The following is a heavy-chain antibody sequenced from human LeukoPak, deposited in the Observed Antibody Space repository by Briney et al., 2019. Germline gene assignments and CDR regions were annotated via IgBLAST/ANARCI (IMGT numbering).Heavy chain of an antibody. J-gene: IGHJ6*02. CDR2: IGAYNGNT. Sequence: GASVKVSCKASGYTFTSYGISWVRQAPGQGLEWMGWIGAYNGNTNYAQKLQGRVTMTTDTSTSTAYMELRSLRSDDTAVYYCARDPRGLRYFDWLHYYGMDVWGQGTTVTVSS. CDR3: ARDPRGLRYFDWLHYYGMDV. CDR1: GYTFTSYG. V-gene: IGHV1-18*01. D-gene: IGHD3-9*01.